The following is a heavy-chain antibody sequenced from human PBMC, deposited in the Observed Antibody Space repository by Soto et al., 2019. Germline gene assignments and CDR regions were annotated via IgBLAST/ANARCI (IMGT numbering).Heavy chain of an antibody. V-gene: IGHV4-34*01. CDR1: GGSFSGYY. CDR3: ARARGSIAAAGARTRGAFDI. Sequence: PSETLSLTCAVYGGSFSGYYWSWIRQPPGKGLEWIGEINHSGSTNYNPSLKSRVTISVDTAKKQFSLKLSSVTAADTAVYYCARARGSIAAAGARTRGAFDIWGQGTMVTVS. J-gene: IGHJ3*02. D-gene: IGHD6-13*01. CDR2: INHSGST.